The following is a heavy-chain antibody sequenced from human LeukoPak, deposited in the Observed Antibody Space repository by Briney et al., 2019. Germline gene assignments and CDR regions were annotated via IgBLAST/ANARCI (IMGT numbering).Heavy chain of an antibody. Sequence: ASVKVSCKASGYTFTSYDINWVRQAPGQGLEWMGWMNPNSGNTGYAQKFQGRVTMTRDTSISTAYMELSSLKSEDTAVYYCARPHCSSTECRPPEWFDLWGEGTRVTASS. D-gene: IGHD2-2*01. V-gene: IGHV1-8*01. CDR2: MNPNSGNT. J-gene: IGHJ5*02. CDR1: GYTFTSYD. CDR3: ARPHCSSTECRPPEWFDL.